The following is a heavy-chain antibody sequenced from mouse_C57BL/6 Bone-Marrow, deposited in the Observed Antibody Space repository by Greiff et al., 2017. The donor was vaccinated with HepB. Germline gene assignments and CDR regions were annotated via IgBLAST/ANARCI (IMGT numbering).Heavy chain of an antibody. CDR2: IYPGSGNT. V-gene: IGHV1-66*01. D-gene: IGHD2-3*01. CDR3: ARDGYFPMDY. J-gene: IGHJ4*01. Sequence: VQLQQSGPELVKPGASVKISCKASGYSFTSYYTHWVKQRPGQGLEWIGWIYPGSGNTKYNEKFKGKATLTADTSSSTAYMQLSSLTSEDSAVYYCARDGYFPMDYWGQGTSVTVSS. CDR1: GYSFTSYY.